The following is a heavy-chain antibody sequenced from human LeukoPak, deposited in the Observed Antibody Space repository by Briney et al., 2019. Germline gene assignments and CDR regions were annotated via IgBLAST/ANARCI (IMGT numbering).Heavy chain of an antibody. CDR3: AKGSAWGTGTTYY. CDR1: GFTFSSYS. J-gene: IGHJ4*02. CDR2: ISSSSSYI. D-gene: IGHD1-7*01. V-gene: IGHV3-21*04. Sequence: GGSLRLSCAASGFTFSSYSMNWVRQAPGKGLEWVSSISSSSSYIYYADSVKGRFTISRDNAKNSLYLQMNSLRAEDTAVYYCAKGSAWGTGTTYYWGQGTLVTVSS.